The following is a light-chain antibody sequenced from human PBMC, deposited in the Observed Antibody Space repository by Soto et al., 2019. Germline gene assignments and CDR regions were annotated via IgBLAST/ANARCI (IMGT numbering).Light chain of an antibody. V-gene: IGKV3-20*01. CDR2: AAS. CDR1: QSVSSSY. CDR3: QQYGSSPPTLT. J-gene: IGKJ4*01. Sequence: EIVLTQSPGTLSLSPGERATLSCRASQSVSSSYLAWYQQKPGQAPRLLIYAASSRATGIPDRFSGRGSGTDCTLTISRLEPEDFAVYYCQQYGSSPPTLTFGGGTKVEIK.